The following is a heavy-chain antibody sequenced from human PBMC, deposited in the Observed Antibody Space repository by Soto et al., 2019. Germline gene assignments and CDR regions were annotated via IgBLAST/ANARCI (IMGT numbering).Heavy chain of an antibody. CDR1: GFTFSNYW. J-gene: IGHJ4*02. CDR2: IKEDGSEK. D-gene: IGHD2-15*01. Sequence: GSLRLSFAASGFTFSNYWMTWVRQAPGKGLEWVANIKEDGSEKHYVDSVKGRFTISRDNAKNSLYLQMNSLRVEDTAVYFCSTDVVVGAKALNYWGPGALVTVSS. CDR3: STDVVVGAKALNY. V-gene: IGHV3-7*01.